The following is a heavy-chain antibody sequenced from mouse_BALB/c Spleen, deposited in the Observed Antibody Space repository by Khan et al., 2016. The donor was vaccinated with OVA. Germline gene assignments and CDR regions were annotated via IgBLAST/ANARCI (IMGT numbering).Heavy chain of an antibody. V-gene: IGHV5-12*02. CDR3: AREEDGDDVAC. Sequence: EVELVESGGGFMQPGGSLKLSCATSGFTFTDYYMYWVRQTPEKRLEWVAYISNRGTTAYYPDTIRGRFTISRDNDKNSLWLQASRLKSDDTALCCCAREEDGDDVACWGQGTLVTVAA. CDR2: ISNRGTTA. CDR1: GFTFTDYY. D-gene: IGHD2-2*01. J-gene: IGHJ3*01.